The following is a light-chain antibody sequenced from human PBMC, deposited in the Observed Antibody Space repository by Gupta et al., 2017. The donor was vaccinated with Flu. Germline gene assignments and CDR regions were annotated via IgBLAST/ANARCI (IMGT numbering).Light chain of an antibody. CDR3: SSYRSSSTSFV. CDR1: TSDVGANNY. CDR2: GVN. Sequence: SALTQPASVSGSPGQSIAIPCPGTTSDVGANNYVSWYHQHPGKAPKVMIYGVNKRPSGVSDRFSGSKSGNTASLTISGLQAEDEADYYCSSYRSSSTSFVFGTGTKVTVL. J-gene: IGLJ1*01. V-gene: IGLV2-14*01.